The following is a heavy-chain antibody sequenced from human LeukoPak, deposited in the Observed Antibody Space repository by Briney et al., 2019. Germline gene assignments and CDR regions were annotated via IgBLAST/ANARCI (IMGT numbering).Heavy chain of an antibody. Sequence: SETLSLTCTVSGGSISSYYWSWIRQPPGKGLEWIGYIYYSGSTNYNPSLKSRVTISVDTSKNQFSLKLSSVTAADTAVYYCARDTAMDYFDYWGQGTLVTVSS. CDR3: ARDTAMDYFDY. V-gene: IGHV4-59*01. J-gene: IGHJ4*02. CDR1: GGSISSYY. CDR2: IYYSGST. D-gene: IGHD5-18*01.